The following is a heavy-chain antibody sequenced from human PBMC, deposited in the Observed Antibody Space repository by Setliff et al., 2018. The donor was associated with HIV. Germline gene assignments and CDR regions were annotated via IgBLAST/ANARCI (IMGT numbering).Heavy chain of an antibody. J-gene: IGHJ6*03. CDR1: GDSIRSYY. D-gene: IGHD3-10*01. V-gene: IGHV4-4*07. Sequence: SETLSLTCNVSGDSIRSYYWSWIRQFAGQGLDWIGHININGKTSFNPSLKSRVTMSIVKSKSRFSLQVKSMTAADSAVYYCARERRWLEEYYFYMDVWGNGTTVTVSS. CDR3: ARERRWLEEYYFYMDV. CDR2: ININGKT.